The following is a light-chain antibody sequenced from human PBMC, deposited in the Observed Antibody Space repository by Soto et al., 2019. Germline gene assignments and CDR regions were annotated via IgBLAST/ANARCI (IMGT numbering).Light chain of an antibody. Sequence: EIVLTQSPGTLSLSPGERATLSCRASQSVSSSSLAWYQQKPGQAPRLLIYGASSRATGVPDRFSGSETGADFTLTIITLESEDFAVYYCQQYGGSSYTFGPGTKLSIK. V-gene: IGKV3-20*01. CDR1: QSVSSSS. CDR2: GAS. CDR3: QQYGGSSYT. J-gene: IGKJ2*01.